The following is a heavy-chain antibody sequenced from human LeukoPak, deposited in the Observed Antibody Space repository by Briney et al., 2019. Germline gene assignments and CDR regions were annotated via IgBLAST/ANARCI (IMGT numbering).Heavy chain of an antibody. D-gene: IGHD6-13*01. CDR1: GFTFSSYA. V-gene: IGHV3-23*01. Sequence: TGGSLRLSCAASGFTFSSYAMTWVRLTPGKGLEWVSAISGSGGSTYYADSVKGRFTISRDNSKNTLYLQMNSLRAEDTAVYYCAKSRYSSSWYFDYWGQGTLVTVSS. J-gene: IGHJ4*02. CDR2: ISGSGGST. CDR3: AKSRYSSSWYFDY.